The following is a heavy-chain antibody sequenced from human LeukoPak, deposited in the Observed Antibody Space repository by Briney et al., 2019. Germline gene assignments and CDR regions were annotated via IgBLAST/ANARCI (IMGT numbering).Heavy chain of an antibody. V-gene: IGHV4-39*01. D-gene: IGHD3-22*01. J-gene: IGHJ6*02. CDR1: GGSISCSSYY. Sequence: PSETLSLTCTVSGGSISCSSYYWGWIRQPPRKGLEWIGSIYYSGSTYYNPSLKSRVTISVDTSKNQFSLKLSSVTAADTAVYYCARARGNYYDSSGYYQSLSRCYGMDVWGQGTTVTVSS. CDR3: ARARGNYYDSSGYYQSLSRCYGMDV. CDR2: IYYSGST.